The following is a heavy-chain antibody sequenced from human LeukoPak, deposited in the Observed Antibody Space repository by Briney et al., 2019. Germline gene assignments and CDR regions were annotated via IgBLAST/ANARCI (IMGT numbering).Heavy chain of an antibody. CDR2: IYPSGST. D-gene: IGHD6-13*01. Sequence: PSETLSLTCAVSGGSFSSGNWWNWVRQPPGKGLEWIGQIYPSGSTNYNPSLESRVTISIDMSKNQFSLKLSSVTAADTAVYYCARAGSSSWSSYFDYWGQGTLVTVSS. V-gene: IGHV4-4*02. J-gene: IGHJ4*02. CDR3: ARAGSSSWSSYFDY. CDR1: GGSFSSGNW.